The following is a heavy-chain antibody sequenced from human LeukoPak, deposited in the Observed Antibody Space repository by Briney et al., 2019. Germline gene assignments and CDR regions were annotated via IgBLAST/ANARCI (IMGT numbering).Heavy chain of an antibody. CDR1: GGTFSSYA. Sequence: ASVKVSCKASGGTFSSYAISWVRQAPGQGLEWMGRIIPIFGIANYAQKFQGRVTITADKSTSTAYMEQSSLRSEDTAVYYCATPRIYCGGDCYPDAFDIWGQGTMVTVSS. CDR3: ATPRIYCGGDCYPDAFDI. V-gene: IGHV1-69*04. D-gene: IGHD2-21*02. J-gene: IGHJ3*02. CDR2: IIPIFGIA.